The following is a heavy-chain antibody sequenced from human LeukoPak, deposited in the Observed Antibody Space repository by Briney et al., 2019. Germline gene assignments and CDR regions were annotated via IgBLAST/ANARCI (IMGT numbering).Heavy chain of an antibody. CDR1: GGPLSGYS. CDR3: VRGPNSGADY. CDR2: INHSGST. Sequence: PSETLSLTCAVYGGPLSGYSWSWIRQPPGKGLEWIGEINHSGSTNYNPSLKSRVTISVDTSKNQFSLKLSSVTAADTAVYYCVRGPNSGADYWGQGTLVTVSS. D-gene: IGHD1-26*01. J-gene: IGHJ4*02. V-gene: IGHV4-34*01.